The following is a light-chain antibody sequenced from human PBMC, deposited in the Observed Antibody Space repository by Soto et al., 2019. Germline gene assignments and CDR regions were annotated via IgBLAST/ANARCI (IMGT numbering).Light chain of an antibody. CDR3: GSYTTSTTVI. J-gene: IGLJ2*01. V-gene: IGLV2-14*01. CDR1: SSDVGGYFS. Sequence: QSVLTQPASVSGSPGQSITISCTGTSSDVGGYFSVSWYQQHPGKAPKLMIYGVTDRPSGVSNRFSGSKSGNTASLTISGVQVEDEADYYCGSYTTSTTVIFGGGTKLTVL. CDR2: GVT.